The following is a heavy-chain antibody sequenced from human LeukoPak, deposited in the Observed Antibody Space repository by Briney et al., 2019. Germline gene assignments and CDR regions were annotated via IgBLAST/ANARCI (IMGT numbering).Heavy chain of an antibody. D-gene: IGHD6-19*01. V-gene: IGHV4-34*01. J-gene: IGHJ1*01. Sequence: PSETLSLTCAVYGGSFSDYYWSWTRQPPGKGLEWIGDINHSGSTNYNPSLKSRITISVDTSKNHFSLNLSSVTAADTAVYYCARGGWRPEYFQYWGQGTLVTVSS. CDR3: ARGGWRPEYFQY. CDR1: GGSFSDYY. CDR2: INHSGST.